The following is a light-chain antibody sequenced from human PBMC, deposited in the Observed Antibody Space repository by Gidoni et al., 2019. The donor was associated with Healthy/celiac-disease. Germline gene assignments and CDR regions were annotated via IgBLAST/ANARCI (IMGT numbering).Light chain of an antibody. CDR3: QQYNDWPPYT. CDR2: AAS. CDR1: QSVGTN. Sequence: EIMMTQSPATLSVSPGERATLSCRASQSVGTNLAWYQQKPGQAPRLLIYAASTRATGFPARFSGSGSGTEFTLTISSLQSEDFGVYYCQQYNDWPPYTFXQXTKLEIK. J-gene: IGKJ2*01. V-gene: IGKV3-15*01.